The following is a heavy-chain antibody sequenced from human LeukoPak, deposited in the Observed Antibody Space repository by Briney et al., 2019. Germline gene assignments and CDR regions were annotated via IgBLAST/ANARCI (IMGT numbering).Heavy chain of an antibody. CDR3: ARTYYYDSSGYYRYFDY. V-gene: IGHV4-39*07. Sequence: SETLSLTCTVSGGSISSSTYFWGWIRQPPGKGLEWIGTIYYSGSTYYNPSLKSRVTISVDSSKNQFSLKLSSVTAADTAVYYCARTYYYDSSGYYRYFDYWGQGTLVTVSS. D-gene: IGHD3-22*01. CDR1: GGSISSSTYF. J-gene: IGHJ4*02. CDR2: IYYSGST.